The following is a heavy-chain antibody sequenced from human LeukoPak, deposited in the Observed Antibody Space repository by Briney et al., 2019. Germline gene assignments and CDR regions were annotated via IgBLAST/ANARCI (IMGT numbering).Heavy chain of an antibody. J-gene: IGHJ4*02. V-gene: IGHV3-9*01. CDR2: ISWNSGSI. D-gene: IGHD3-10*01. CDR1: GFTFDDYA. CDR3: AKDSSGSGTHYLFDY. Sequence: GGSLRLSCAASGFTFDDYAMHWVRQAPGKGLEWVSGISWNSGSIGYADSVKGRFTISRDNAKNSLYLQMNGPRAEDTALYYCAKDSSGSGTHYLFDYWGQGTLVTVSS.